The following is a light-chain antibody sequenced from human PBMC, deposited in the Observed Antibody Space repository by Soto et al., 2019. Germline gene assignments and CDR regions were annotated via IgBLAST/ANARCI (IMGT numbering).Light chain of an antibody. CDR2: WAS. CDR1: QSVLYSSDNKNY. V-gene: IGKV4-1*01. J-gene: IGKJ1*01. Sequence: DIVMTQSPDSLAVSLGERATINCKSSQSVLYSSDNKNYLAWYQQKPGQPPKLLIYWASTRESGVPDRFSGSGSATDFTLTISSLQAEDVAVYYCQQYYSRPETFGQGTKVEIK. CDR3: QQYYSRPET.